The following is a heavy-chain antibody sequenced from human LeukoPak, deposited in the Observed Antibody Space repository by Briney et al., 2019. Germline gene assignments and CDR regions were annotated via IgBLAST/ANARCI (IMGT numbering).Heavy chain of an antibody. D-gene: IGHD1-26*01. Sequence: GGSLRLSCAASGFIFSTYAMSWVRQAPGKGLEGVSGISGSGDSTYYADSVKGRFTISRDNSKNTLYLQMNGLRAEDTAVYYCAKGYPTSLDYWGQGTLVTVSS. CDR3: AKGYPTSLDY. CDR1: GFIFSTYA. V-gene: IGHV3-23*01. CDR2: ISGSGDST. J-gene: IGHJ4*02.